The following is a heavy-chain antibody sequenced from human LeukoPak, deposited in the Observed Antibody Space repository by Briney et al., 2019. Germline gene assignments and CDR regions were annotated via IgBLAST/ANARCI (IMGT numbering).Heavy chain of an antibody. Sequence: PGGSRRLSCAASGFTFDDYAMHWVRQAPGKGLEWVSGISWNSGSIGYADSVKGRFTISRDNAKNSLYLQMNSLRAEDTALYYCAKDITMIVVAYGFDYWGQGTLVTVSS. CDR1: GFTFDDYA. V-gene: IGHV3-9*01. CDR2: ISWNSGSI. D-gene: IGHD3-22*01. CDR3: AKDITMIVVAYGFDY. J-gene: IGHJ4*02.